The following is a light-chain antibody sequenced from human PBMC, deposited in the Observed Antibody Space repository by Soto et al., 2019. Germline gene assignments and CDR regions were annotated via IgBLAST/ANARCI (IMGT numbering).Light chain of an antibody. V-gene: IGKV3D-15*01. CDR2: AAS. Sequence: RVMTQSPDTLSVSPGERASRSWRASETVRYNLAWYQQKPGQAPRLLIYAASTRATGIPARFSGSGSGTEFTLTISGLQSEDFAVYYCQQYNNWPPITFGQGTRLEIK. CDR1: ETVRYN. CDR3: QQYNNWPPIT. J-gene: IGKJ5*01.